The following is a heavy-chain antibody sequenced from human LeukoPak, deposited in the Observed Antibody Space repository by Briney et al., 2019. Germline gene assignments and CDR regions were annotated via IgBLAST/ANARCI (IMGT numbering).Heavy chain of an antibody. Sequence: GGSLRLSCAASGFTFSNYAMHWVRKAPGKGLGWVAGISYDGSNKYYADSVKGRFTISRDNSKNTLYLQMNSLRAEDTAVYHCAREYYDGSGNLFDYWGQGTLVTVSS. CDR2: ISYDGSNK. CDR1: GFTFSNYA. V-gene: IGHV3-30-3*01. J-gene: IGHJ4*02. CDR3: AREYYDGSGNLFDY. D-gene: IGHD3-10*01.